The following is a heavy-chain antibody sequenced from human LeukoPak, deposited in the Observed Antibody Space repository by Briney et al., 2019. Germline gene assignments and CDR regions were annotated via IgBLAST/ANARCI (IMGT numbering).Heavy chain of an antibody. CDR3: ARHERVSGSGYYLDY. J-gene: IGHJ4*02. Sequence: SDTLSLTCTVSGGSISSNIHYWGWVRQPPGEGLEWIRSVYCSGSTYYNPSLKSRVTISVDMSNNHFSLKLSSVTAADTAVYYCARHERVSGSGYYLDYWGQGTLVTVST. D-gene: IGHD3-22*01. CDR2: VYCSGST. V-gene: IGHV4-39*01. CDR1: GGSISSNIHY.